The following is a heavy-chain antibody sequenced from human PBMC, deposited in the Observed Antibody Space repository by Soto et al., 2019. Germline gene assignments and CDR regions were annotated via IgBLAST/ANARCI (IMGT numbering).Heavy chain of an antibody. CDR3: ARGDSGSYFDY. Sequence: QVQLQQWGAGLLRPSETLSLTCAVYGGSFSGYYWNWIRQPPGKGLEWIGEISQSGSTDYNESLKSRLTISVDKSKTQSSLKLKSVTAADTAVYFCARGDSGSYFDYWGQGNLVTVSS. CDR2: ISQSGST. J-gene: IGHJ4*02. D-gene: IGHD1-26*01. V-gene: IGHV4-34*01. CDR1: GGSFSGYY.